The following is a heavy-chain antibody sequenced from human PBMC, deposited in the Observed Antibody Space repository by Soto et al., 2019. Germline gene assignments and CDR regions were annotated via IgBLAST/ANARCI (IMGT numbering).Heavy chain of an antibody. CDR2: INAGNGNT. CDR1: GYTFTSYA. J-gene: IGHJ5*02. V-gene: IGHV1-3*01. D-gene: IGHD3-9*01. CDR3: ARGRYFDWLSLNWFDP. Sequence: ASVKVSWKASGYTFTSYAMHWVRQAPGQRLEWMGWINAGNGNTKYSQKFQGRVTITRDTSASTAYIELSSLRSEDTAVYYCARGRYFDWLSLNWFDPWGQGTLVTVSS.